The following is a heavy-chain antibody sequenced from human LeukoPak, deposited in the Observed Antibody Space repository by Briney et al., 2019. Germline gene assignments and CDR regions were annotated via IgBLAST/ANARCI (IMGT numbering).Heavy chain of an antibody. V-gene: IGHV1-8*01. CDR2: MNPNSGNT. CDR3: ARAPWVVVAATRELDYYYYGMDV. CDR1: GYTFTSYD. Sequence: GASVKVSCKASGYTFTSYDINWVRQATGQGLEWMGWMNPNSGNTGYAQKFQGRVTMTRNTSISTAYMELSSLRSEDTAVYYCARAPWVVVAATRELDYYYYGMDVWGQGTTVTVSS. J-gene: IGHJ6*02. D-gene: IGHD2-15*01.